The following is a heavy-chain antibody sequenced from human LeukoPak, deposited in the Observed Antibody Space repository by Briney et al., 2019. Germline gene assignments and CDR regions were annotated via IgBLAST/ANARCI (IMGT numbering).Heavy chain of an antibody. J-gene: IGHJ4*02. V-gene: IGHV5-51*01. D-gene: IGHD2-2*01. CDR3: ARQVSGLKRVSYQLDS. Sequence: GESLKISCKGSGYSFTYHFIAWVRQMPGKGLEWMGSIYPGDSNSAYSPSFQGQVTFSVDKSIDTAYLQWSSLKPSDTAMYYCARQVSGLKRVSYQLDSWGQGTLVTVSS. CDR1: GYSFTYHF. CDR2: IYPGDSNS.